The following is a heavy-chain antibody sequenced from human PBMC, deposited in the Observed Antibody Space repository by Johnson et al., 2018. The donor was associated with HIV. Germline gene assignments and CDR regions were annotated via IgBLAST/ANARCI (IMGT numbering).Heavy chain of an antibody. Sequence: VQLVESGGGVVQPGRSLRLSCAASGFTLSNYWMSWVRQAPGKGLEWVANINQDGSDKHSVDSVKGRFTISRDNAKNSLFLQMNSLRAEDTAIYYCTRILLDNSGWPRGAFDIWGQGTMVTVSS. D-gene: IGHD6-19*01. V-gene: IGHV3-7*02. CDR1: GFTLSNYW. CDR3: TRILLDNSGWPRGAFDI. J-gene: IGHJ3*02. CDR2: INQDGSDK.